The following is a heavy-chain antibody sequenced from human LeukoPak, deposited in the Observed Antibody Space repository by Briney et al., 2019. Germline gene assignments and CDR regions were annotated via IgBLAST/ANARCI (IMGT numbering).Heavy chain of an antibody. V-gene: IGHV5-51*01. CDR1: GYSFTTYW. D-gene: IGHD5-12*01. CDR3: AGGYDEDYFDY. CDR2: IYPGDSDT. Sequence: GESLKTSCKGSGYSFTTYWIGWVRQMPGKGLEWMGIIYPGDSDTRYSPSLEGQVTISADKSISTAYLQWSSLKASDTAMYYCAGGYDEDYFDYWGQGTLVTVSS. J-gene: IGHJ4*02.